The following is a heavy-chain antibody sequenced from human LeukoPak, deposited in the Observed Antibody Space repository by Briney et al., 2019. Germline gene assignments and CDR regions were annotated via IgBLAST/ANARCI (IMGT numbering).Heavy chain of an antibody. CDR3: ARGRWRYCSSTSCYRWFDP. J-gene: IGHJ5*02. Sequence: PSETLSLTCAVYGGSFSGYYWSWIRQPPGKGLEWIGEINHNGSTNYNPSLKSRVTISVDTSKNQFSLKLSSVTAADTAVYYCARGRWRYCSSTSCYRWFDPWGQGTLVTVSS. V-gene: IGHV4-34*01. CDR2: INHNGST. D-gene: IGHD2-2*02. CDR1: GGSFSGYY.